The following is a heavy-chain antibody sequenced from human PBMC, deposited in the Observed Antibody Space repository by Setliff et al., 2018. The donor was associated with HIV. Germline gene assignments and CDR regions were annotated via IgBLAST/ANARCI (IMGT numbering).Heavy chain of an antibody. D-gene: IGHD2-2*01. J-gene: IGHJ6*02. CDR1: GDSISSHS. CDR2: LYHSGSP. V-gene: IGHV4-59*11. Sequence: PSETLSLTCTVSGDSISSHSWSWTRQPPGKGLEWIGTLYHSGSPIYNSSLKSRVTISGDPSNNQLSLSLSSVTAADTAVYYCARPVSKYLYGMDVWGLGTTVTVSS. CDR3: ARPVSKYLYGMDV.